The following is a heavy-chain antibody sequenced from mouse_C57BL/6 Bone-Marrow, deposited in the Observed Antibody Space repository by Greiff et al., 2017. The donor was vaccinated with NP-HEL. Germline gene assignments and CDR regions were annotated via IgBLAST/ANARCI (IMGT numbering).Heavy chain of an antibody. V-gene: IGHV2-2*01. Sequence: VHLVESGPGLVQPSQSLSITCTVSGFSLTSYGVHWVRQSPGKGLEWLGVIWSGGSTDYNAAFISRLSISKDNSKSQVFFKMNSLQADDTGIYYCARNGGLAWFAYWGQGTLVTVSA. CDR3: ARNGGLAWFAY. CDR2: IWSGGST. CDR1: GFSLTSYG. J-gene: IGHJ3*01.